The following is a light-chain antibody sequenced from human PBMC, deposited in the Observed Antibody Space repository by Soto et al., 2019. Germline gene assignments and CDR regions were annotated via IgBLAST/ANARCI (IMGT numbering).Light chain of an antibody. CDR2: NNN. CDR1: SSNIGSNS. CDR3: AAWYDSLNGVV. Sequence: QSVLTQPPSASGTPGQRVTISCSGSSSNIGSNSVNWYQQFPGTAPKLLIYNNNQRPSGVPARFTGSKFGTSVSLAISGLQSEDEADYYCAAWYDSLNGVVIGGGTKVTVL. V-gene: IGLV1-44*01. J-gene: IGLJ2*01.